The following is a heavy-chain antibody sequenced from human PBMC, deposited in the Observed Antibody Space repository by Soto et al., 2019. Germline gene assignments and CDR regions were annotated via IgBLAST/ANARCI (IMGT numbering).Heavy chain of an antibody. D-gene: IGHD2-2*01. J-gene: IGHJ6*03. CDR2: INPNSGGT. Sequence: ASVKVSCKASGYTCTGYYMHWVRQAPGQGLEWMGWINPNSGGTNYAQKFQGWVTMTRDTSISTAYMELSRLRSDDTAVYYCARGGIVVVPAARFDYYYMDVWGKGTTVTVSS. CDR3: ARGGIVVVPAARFDYYYMDV. CDR1: GYTCTGYY. V-gene: IGHV1-2*04.